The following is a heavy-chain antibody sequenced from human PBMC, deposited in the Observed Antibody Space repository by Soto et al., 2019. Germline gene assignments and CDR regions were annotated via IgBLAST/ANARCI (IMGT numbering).Heavy chain of an antibody. D-gene: IGHD6-13*01. CDR2: INPNSGGT. CDR3: ARGNRAAAAGTYYYYGMDV. J-gene: IGHJ6*02. Sequence: QVQLVQSGAEVKKPGASVKVSCKASGYTFTGYYMHWVRQAPGQGLEWMGWINPNSGGTNYAQKFQGRVTTTRDTSISTAYMELSRLRSDDTAVYYCARGNRAAAAGTYYYYGMDVWGQGTTVTVSS. CDR1: GYTFTGYY. V-gene: IGHV1-2*02.